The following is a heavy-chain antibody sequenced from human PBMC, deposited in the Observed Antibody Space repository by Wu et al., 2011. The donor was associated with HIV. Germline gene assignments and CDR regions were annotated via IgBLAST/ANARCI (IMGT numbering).Heavy chain of an antibody. CDR1: GYTFTNYY. CDR2: INPSGGST. V-gene: IGHV1-46*04. Sequence: QVQLVQSGAEVRKPGASVKVSCKASGYTFTNYYMHWVRQAPGQGLEWMGIINPSGGSTNYAQKLQGRVTMTRDTSTSTVYMELSSLRSEDTAVYYCARGGYSYGYLDYYYMDVWGKGTTVTSP. CDR3: ARGGYSYGYLDYYYMDV. J-gene: IGHJ6*03. D-gene: IGHD5-18*01.